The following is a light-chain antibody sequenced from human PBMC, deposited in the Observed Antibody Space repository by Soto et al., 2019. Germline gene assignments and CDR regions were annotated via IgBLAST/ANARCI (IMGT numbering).Light chain of an antibody. CDR2: DDT. CDR3: QVWDSSGDHFV. J-gene: IGLJ1*01. CDR1: NIGSKS. Sequence: SYELTQPPSVSVAPGQTVRITCGGNNIGSKSVHWYQQKTGQAPVLVVYDDTDRPSGIPERFSGSNSGNTAALTISRVEAGDEADYSCQVWDSSGDHFVFGSGTKVTVL. V-gene: IGLV3-21*02.